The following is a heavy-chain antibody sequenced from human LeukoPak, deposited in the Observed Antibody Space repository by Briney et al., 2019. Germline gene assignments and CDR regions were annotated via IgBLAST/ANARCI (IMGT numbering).Heavy chain of an antibody. D-gene: IGHD4-23*01. CDR1: GFTFSSYS. CDR3: ARELGGNDY. J-gene: IGHJ4*02. CDR2: ISSSSSYI. V-gene: IGHV3-21*01. Sequence: GGSLSLSCAASGFTFSSYSMSWVRQAPGKGLGWVSSISSSSSYIYYADSVKGRFTIARDNAKNSLYLLMNSLRAEDTAVYYCARELGGNDYWGQGTLATVSS.